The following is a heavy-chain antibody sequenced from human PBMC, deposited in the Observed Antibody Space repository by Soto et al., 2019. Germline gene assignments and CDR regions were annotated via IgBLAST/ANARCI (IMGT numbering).Heavy chain of an antibody. CDR1: GFTFSSYE. J-gene: IGHJ6*02. CDR3: ARATGKVYYYYYYGMDV. V-gene: IGHV3-48*03. D-gene: IGHD3-10*01. Sequence: GGSLRLSCAASGFTFSSYEMNWVRQAPGKGLEWVSYISSSGSTIYYADSVKGRFTISRDNAKNSLYLQMNSLRAEDTAVYYCARATGKVYYYYYYGMDVWGQGTTVTVS. CDR2: ISSSGSTI.